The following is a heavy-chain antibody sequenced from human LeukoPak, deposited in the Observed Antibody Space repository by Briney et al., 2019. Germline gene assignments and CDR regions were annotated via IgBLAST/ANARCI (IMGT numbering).Heavy chain of an antibody. J-gene: IGHJ3*02. D-gene: IGHD3-10*01. Sequence: ASVKVSCKASGGTFSSYAISWVRQAPGQGLEWMGGIIPIFGTANYAQKFQGRVTITADESTSTAYMELSSLRSEDTAVYYCARDSYYYGSGSYYKYDAFDIWGQGTMVTVSS. CDR3: ARDSYYYGSGSYYKYDAFDI. CDR2: IIPIFGTA. CDR1: GGTFSSYA. V-gene: IGHV1-69*13.